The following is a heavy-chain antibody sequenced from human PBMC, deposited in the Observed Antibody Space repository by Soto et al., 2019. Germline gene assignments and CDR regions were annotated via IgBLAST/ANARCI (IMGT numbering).Heavy chain of an antibody. J-gene: IGHJ4*02. Sequence: QVQLQESGPGLVKPSQTLSLTCTVSGGSINSGGYYWSWIRQHTGKGLEWIGYIYYSGNTYYNPSLKSRVTISVDTSKNQFSLKLSSVTAADTAFYYCATMVAAGYFDYWGQGTLVTVSS. CDR1: GGSINSGGYY. V-gene: IGHV4-31*03. D-gene: IGHD2-8*01. CDR2: IYYSGNT. CDR3: ATMVAAGYFDY.